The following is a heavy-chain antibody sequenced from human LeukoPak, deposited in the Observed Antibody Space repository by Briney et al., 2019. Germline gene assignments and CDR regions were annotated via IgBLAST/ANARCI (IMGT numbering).Heavy chain of an antibody. Sequence: SETLSLTCAVYGGSFSGYYWSWIRQPPGKGLEWIGEINHSGSTYYNPSLKSRVTISVDTSKNQFSLKLSSVPAADTAVYYCARGLGLHYYGSGSSHRPLDYWGQGTLVTVSS. CDR3: ARGLGLHYYGSGSSHRPLDY. CDR2: INHSGST. D-gene: IGHD3-10*01. J-gene: IGHJ4*02. CDR1: GGSFSGYY. V-gene: IGHV4-34*01.